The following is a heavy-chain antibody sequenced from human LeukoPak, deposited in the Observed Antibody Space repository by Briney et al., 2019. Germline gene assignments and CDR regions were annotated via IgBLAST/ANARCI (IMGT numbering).Heavy chain of an antibody. J-gene: IGHJ1*01. D-gene: IGHD6-13*01. CDR2: IYYSGST. CDR1: GGSISSSSYY. CDR3: AREEGDSSSYHFQH. V-gene: IGHV4-39*07. Sequence: SETLSLTCTVSGGSISSSSYYWGWIRQPPGKGLEWIGSIYYSGSTYYNPSLKSRVTISVDRSKNQFSLKLSSVTAADTAVYYCAREEGDSSSYHFQHWGQGTLVTVSS.